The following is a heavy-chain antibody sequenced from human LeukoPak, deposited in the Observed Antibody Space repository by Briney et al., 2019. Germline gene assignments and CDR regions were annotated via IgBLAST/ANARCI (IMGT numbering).Heavy chain of an antibody. CDR3: ARGQSRYFDWYLGFFDY. CDR1: GFTFSSY. J-gene: IGHJ4*02. CDR2: ISSTSSYI. D-gene: IGHD3-9*01. V-gene: IGHV3-21*01. Sequence: GGSLRLSCAASGFTFSSYMNWVRPAPGKGLEWVSSISSTSSYIYYADSVKGRFTISRDNAKNSLYLQMNSLRADDTAVYYCARGQSRYFDWYLGFFDYWGQGTPVTVSS.